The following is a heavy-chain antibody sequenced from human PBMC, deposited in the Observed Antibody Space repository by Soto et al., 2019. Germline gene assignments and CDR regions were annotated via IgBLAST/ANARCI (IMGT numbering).Heavy chain of an antibody. CDR2: INHSGST. J-gene: IGHJ5*02. CDR3: AREQEQQTANWFDP. D-gene: IGHD6-13*01. Sequence: SETLSLTCAVYGGSFSGYYWSWIRQPPGKGLEWIGEINHSGSTNCNPSLKSRVTISVDTSKNQFSLKLSSVTAADTAVYYCAREQEQQTANWFDPWGQGTLVTVSS. V-gene: IGHV4-34*01. CDR1: GGSFSGYY.